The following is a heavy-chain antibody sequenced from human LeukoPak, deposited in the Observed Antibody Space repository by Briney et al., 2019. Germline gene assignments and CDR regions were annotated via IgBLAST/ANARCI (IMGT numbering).Heavy chain of an antibody. D-gene: IGHD6-6*01. J-gene: IGHJ4*02. CDR2: ISYEGSNK. Sequence: SXAASXFTFSSYGMHWVRQAPGKGLEWVAVISYEGSNKYYADSVKGRFTISRDNSKNTLYLQMNSLRAEDTAVYYCATDAYSSSSWFDYWGQGTLVTVSS. CDR1: XFTFSSYG. CDR3: ATDAYSSSSWFDY. V-gene: IGHV3-30*03.